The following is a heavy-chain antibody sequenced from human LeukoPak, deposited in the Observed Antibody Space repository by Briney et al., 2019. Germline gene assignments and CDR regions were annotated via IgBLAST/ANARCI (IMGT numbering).Heavy chain of an antibody. CDR3: ARRDESAGYYYWFDP. J-gene: IGHJ5*02. D-gene: IGHD3-22*01. CDR1: GGSISNYY. V-gene: IGHV4-59*01. CDR2: ASYSGST. Sequence: SETLSLTCSVSGGSISNYYWNWIRQPPGKGLEWIGYASYSGSTSYNPSLKSRVTISVDMSKNQLSLKLTSVTAADTAVYYCARRDESAGYYYWFDPWGQGTLVTVSS.